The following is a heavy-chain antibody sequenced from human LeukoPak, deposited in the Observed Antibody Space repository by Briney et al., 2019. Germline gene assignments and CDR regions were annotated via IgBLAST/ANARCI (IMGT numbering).Heavy chain of an antibody. D-gene: IGHD6-13*01. CDR1: GYTFTGYY. V-gene: IGHV1-2*02. CDR2: INPNSGGT. J-gene: IGHJ4*02. CDR3: ARGPGYSSSWYRGSYNDY. Sequence: ASVKVSCKASGYTFTGYYMHWVRQAPGQGLEWMGWINPNSGGTNYAQKFQGRVTMTRDTSISTAYMELSRLRSDDTAVYYCARGPGYSSSWYRGSYNDYWGQGTLVTVSS.